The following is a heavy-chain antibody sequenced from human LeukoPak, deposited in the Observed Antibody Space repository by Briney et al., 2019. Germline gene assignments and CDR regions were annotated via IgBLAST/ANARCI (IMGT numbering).Heavy chain of an antibody. CDR2: IRYDGSNK. D-gene: IGHD1-26*01. CDR3: AKAPIVGEYYFDY. Sequence: GGSLRPSCAASGFTFSSYGMHWVRQAPGKGLEWVASIRYDGSNKYYADSVKGRFTISRDNSKNTLYLQMNSLRAEDTAAYYCAKAPIVGEYYFDYWGQGTLVTVSS. V-gene: IGHV3-30*02. J-gene: IGHJ4*02. CDR1: GFTFSSYG.